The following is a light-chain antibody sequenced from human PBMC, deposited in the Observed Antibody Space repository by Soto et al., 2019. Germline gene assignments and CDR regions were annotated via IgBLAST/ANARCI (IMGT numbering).Light chain of an antibody. Sequence: EIVLTQSPGTLSLSAGESATLLCRASQFVSSRNLAWYQQKPGQAPRLLIYGASSRAIGIPDRFSGSGSGTDFTLTITPLEPEDFAVYFCQQYGSSPITFGQGTRLDIK. CDR3: QQYGSSPIT. J-gene: IGKJ5*01. V-gene: IGKV3-20*01. CDR2: GAS. CDR1: QFVSSRN.